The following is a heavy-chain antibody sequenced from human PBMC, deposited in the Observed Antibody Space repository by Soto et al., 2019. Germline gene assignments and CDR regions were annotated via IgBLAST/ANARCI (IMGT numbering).Heavy chain of an antibody. J-gene: IGHJ4*02. D-gene: IGHD1-26*01. CDR3: GRRGPAVGVTGPSDY. Sequence: EVQLVESGGGLVKPGGSLRLSCAAFGFTSSDYAMSWVRQAPGKGLECVSSINTNSYYIYYGDSVKGRFTTSRDNAQNSLYLQMNSLRVEDMAVYYCGRRGPAVGVTGPSDYWGQGTLVIVSS. CDR2: INTNSYYI. CDR1: GFTSSDYA. V-gene: IGHV3-21*01.